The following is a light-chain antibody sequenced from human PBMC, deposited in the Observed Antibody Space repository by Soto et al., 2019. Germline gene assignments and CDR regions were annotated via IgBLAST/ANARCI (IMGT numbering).Light chain of an antibody. Sequence: QSALTQPASVSGSPGQSITISCTGTSSDVGGYKYVSWYQQHPDKAPKLIIFEVSNRPSGISSRFSGSKSGNTASLTVSGLQPEDEADYYCSSYAGSNNLLFGGGTKVTVL. CDR3: SSYAGSNNLL. CDR1: SSDVGGYKY. J-gene: IGLJ2*01. CDR2: EVS. V-gene: IGLV2-14*01.